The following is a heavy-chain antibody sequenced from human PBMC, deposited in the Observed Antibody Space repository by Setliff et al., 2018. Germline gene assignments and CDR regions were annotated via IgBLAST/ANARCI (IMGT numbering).Heavy chain of an antibody. D-gene: IGHD6-13*01. CDR3: AKQGSYYYYMDV. CDR1: GFTFGDFA. J-gene: IGHJ6*03. CDR2: IYHSGST. Sequence: GSLRLSCAASGFTFGDFAMTWVRQAPGKGLEWIGSIYHSGSTNYNPSLKSRVTMSVDTSKNQFSLKLRSMTAADTAVYYCAKQGSYYYYMDVWGKGTTVTVSS. V-gene: IGHV4-34*08.